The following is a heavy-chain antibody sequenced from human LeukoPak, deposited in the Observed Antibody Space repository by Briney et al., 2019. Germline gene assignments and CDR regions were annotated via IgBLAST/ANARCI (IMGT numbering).Heavy chain of an antibody. CDR1: GYTFTGYY. CDR3: ASDGQLWKQARYNWFDP. CDR2: INPNSGGT. V-gene: IGHV1-2*02. D-gene: IGHD5-18*01. Sequence: GASVKVSCKASGYTFTGYYMHWVRQAPGQGLEWMGWINPNSGGTNYAQKFQGRVTMTGDTSISTAYMELSRLRSDDTAVYYCASDGQLWKQARYNWFDPWGQGTLVTVSS. J-gene: IGHJ5*02.